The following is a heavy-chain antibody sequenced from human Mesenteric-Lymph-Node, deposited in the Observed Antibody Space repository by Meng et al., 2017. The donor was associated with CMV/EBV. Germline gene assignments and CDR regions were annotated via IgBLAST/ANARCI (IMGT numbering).Heavy chain of an antibody. Sequence: QVQVHQWGAGMLKPSETLSVTCAVYGGSISGYYWNWIRQAPEKGLEWIGEINHSGSTTYNPSFTSRIIISVDTSTNQISLNMSSVTAADTAVYYCARGSSYDILTGYFDYWGQGALVTVSS. CDR2: INHSGST. J-gene: IGHJ4*02. CDR1: GGSISGYY. D-gene: IGHD3-9*01. CDR3: ARGSSYDILTGYFDY. V-gene: IGHV4-34*01.